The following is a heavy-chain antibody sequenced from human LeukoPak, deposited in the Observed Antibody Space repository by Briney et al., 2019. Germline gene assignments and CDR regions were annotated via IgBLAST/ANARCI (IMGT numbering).Heavy chain of an antibody. J-gene: IGHJ4*02. Sequence: GGSLRLSCAASGFTFSSYAMSWVRQAPGKGLEWVSAISGSGGSTYSADSVKGRVTISRDNSKNTLYLQMNSLRAEDTAVYYCAKAPPRSPIYCSSTSCPDYWGQGTLVTVSS. V-gene: IGHV3-23*01. D-gene: IGHD2-2*01. CDR1: GFTFSSYA. CDR3: AKAPPRSPIYCSSTSCPDY. CDR2: ISGSGGST.